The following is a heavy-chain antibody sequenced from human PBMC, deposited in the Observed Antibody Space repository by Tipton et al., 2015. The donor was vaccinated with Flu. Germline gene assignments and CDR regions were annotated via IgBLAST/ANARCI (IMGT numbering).Heavy chain of an antibody. CDR1: GGSISSGSYY. J-gene: IGHJ6*02. CDR3: ARESFSGGYYYYGMDV. D-gene: IGHD2-15*01. CDR2: IYTSGST. V-gene: IGHV4-61*02. Sequence: LRLSCSVSGGSISSGSYYWSWIRQPAGKGLEWIGRIYTSGSTNYNPSLKSRATISVDTSKNQFSLKLSSVTAADTAVYYCARESFSGGYYYYGMDVWGQGTTVTVSS.